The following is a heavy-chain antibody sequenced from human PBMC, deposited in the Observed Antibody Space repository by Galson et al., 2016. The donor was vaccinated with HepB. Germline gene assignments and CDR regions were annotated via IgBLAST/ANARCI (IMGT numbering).Heavy chain of an antibody. J-gene: IGHJ2*01. V-gene: IGHV5-51*01. CDR1: GYDFTYYW. D-gene: IGHD1-26*01. Sequence: QSGAEVKKPGESLRISCQGSGYDFTYYWIGWVRQMPGKGLEWMGITYPGDSDTRYNPSFQGQVTISADKSISTAYLQWTSLKASDTAIYSCARHESWDSNLYFDRWARRALGAVSS. CDR2: TYPGDSDT. CDR3: ARHESWDSNLYFDR.